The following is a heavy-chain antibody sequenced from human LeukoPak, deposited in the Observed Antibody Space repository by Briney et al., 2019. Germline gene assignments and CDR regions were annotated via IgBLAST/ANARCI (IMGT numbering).Heavy chain of an antibody. J-gene: IGHJ4*02. D-gene: IGHD2-15*01. CDR2: ISYDGSNK. Sequence: PGGSLRLSCAASGFTFSSYAMHWVRQAPGKGLEWVAVISYDGSNKYYADSVKGRFTISRDNSMSPLYLQMNRLGAEDTAVYYCARDLFGYCSGGSCYQAHYWGQGTLVTVSS. CDR3: ARDLFGYCSGGSCYQAHY. V-gene: IGHV3-30-3*01. CDR1: GFTFSSYA.